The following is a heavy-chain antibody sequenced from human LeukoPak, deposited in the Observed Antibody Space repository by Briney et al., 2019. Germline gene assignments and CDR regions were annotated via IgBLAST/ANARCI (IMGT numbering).Heavy chain of an antibody. CDR2: IHYSGST. V-gene: IGHV4-39*07. D-gene: IGHD3-22*01. J-gene: IGHJ4*02. Sequence: PSETLSLTCTVSGGSISSSTYYWGWVRQPPGKGLEWIGSIHYSGSTYYNPSRKSRVTLFVDTSKNQFSLKLSSVTAADTAVYYCARTYYDSSTSPYFDYWGQGTLVTVSS. CDR3: ARTYYDSSTSPYFDY. CDR1: GGSISSSTYY.